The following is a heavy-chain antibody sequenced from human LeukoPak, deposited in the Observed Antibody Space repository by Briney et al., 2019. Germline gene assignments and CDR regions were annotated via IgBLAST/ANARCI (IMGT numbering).Heavy chain of an antibody. CDR3: ARAHYYDSSGYYPGSDFDF. Sequence: ASVKVSCKASGYTFTGYYIHWVRQAPGQGLEWMGWINPNSGGADYAQKFQARVTMTRDRSISTAYMELSRLRSDDTAVYYCARAHYYDSSGYYPGSDFDFWGQGTLVAVSS. V-gene: IGHV1-2*02. CDR1: GYTFTGYY. CDR2: INPNSGGA. D-gene: IGHD3-22*01. J-gene: IGHJ4*02.